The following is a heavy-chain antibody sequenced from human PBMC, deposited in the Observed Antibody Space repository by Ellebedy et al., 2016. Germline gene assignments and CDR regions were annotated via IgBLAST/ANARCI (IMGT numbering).Heavy chain of an antibody. Sequence: ESLKISCTVSGGSISSSSYHWGWIRQPPGKGLEWIGSIYYSGSTYYNPSLKSRVTISVDTSKNQFSLKLSSVTAADTAVYYCARVASGSYVYWGQGTLVTVSS. D-gene: IGHD1-26*01. CDR2: IYYSGST. V-gene: IGHV4-39*01. CDR1: GGSISSSSYH. J-gene: IGHJ4*02. CDR3: ARVASGSYVY.